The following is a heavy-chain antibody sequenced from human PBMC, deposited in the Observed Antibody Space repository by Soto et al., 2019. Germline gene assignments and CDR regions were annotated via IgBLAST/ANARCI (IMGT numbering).Heavy chain of an antibody. Sequence: QVQLVESGGGVVQPGRSLRLSCAASGFTFSSYAMHWVRQAPGKGLEWVAVISYDGSNKYYADSVKGRFTISRDNSKNTLYLQMNSLRAEDTAVYYCARPHSSSWYENWFDPWGQGTLVTVSS. CDR2: ISYDGSNK. V-gene: IGHV3-30-3*01. D-gene: IGHD6-13*01. CDR3: ARPHSSSWYENWFDP. J-gene: IGHJ5*02. CDR1: GFTFSSYA.